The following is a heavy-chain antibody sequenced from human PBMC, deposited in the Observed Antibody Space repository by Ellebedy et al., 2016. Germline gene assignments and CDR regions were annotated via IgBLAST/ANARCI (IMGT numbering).Heavy chain of an antibody. D-gene: IGHD3-22*01. CDR2: IYYNGNP. Sequence: SETLSLXXIVSAGYVATSSSHYWLWIRQSPGKGLAWTGSIYYNGNPFSNPSLKGRVTISVDTSRKEVSLKLSSVTAADTAVYFCARSSDYSDGRGYYSNWFDPWGQGTLVTVSS. V-gene: IGHV4-39*07. CDR3: ARSSDYSDGRGYYSNWFDP. CDR1: AGYVATSSSHY. J-gene: IGHJ5*02.